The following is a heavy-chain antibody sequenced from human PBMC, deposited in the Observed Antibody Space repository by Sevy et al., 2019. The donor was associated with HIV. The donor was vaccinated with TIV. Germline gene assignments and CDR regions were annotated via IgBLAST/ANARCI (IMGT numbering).Heavy chain of an antibody. J-gene: IGHJ6*02. D-gene: IGHD3-10*01. CDR3: ARDSIPLVQGIIITPYYYGMDV. CDR2: ISAYNGNT. Sequence: ASVKVSCKTSGYTFNTFGINWVRQAPGQGLQWVGWISAYNGNTKYVQTLQGRVSMTTETSTSTVYMELRSLRSDDMAVYYCARDSIPLVQGIIITPYYYGMDVWGQGTTVTVSS. V-gene: IGHV1-18*03. CDR1: GYTFNTFG.